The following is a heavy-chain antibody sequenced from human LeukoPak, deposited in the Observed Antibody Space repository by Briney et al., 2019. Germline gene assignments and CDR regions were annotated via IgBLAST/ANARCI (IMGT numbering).Heavy chain of an antibody. CDR3: ASLLAAAGRYYFDY. J-gene: IGHJ4*02. V-gene: IGHV3-11*01. D-gene: IGHD6-13*01. CDR2: ISSSGSTI. CDR1: GFTFSDYY. Sequence: PGGSLRLSCAASGFTFSDYYMSWIRQAPGKGLEGVSYISSSGSTIYYADSVKGRFTISRDNAKNSLYLQMNSLRAEDTAVYYCASLLAAAGRYYFDYWGQGTLATVSS.